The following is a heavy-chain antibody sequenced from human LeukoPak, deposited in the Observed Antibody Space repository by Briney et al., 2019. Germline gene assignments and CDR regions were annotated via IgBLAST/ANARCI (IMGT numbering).Heavy chain of an antibody. CDR3: ARDGQNGSPYATDV. D-gene: IGHD3-10*01. V-gene: IGHV3-33*01. CDR1: GFTFRSHG. J-gene: IGHJ6*02. Sequence: PGRSLRLSCATSGFTFRSHGMHWVRQAPGKGLEWVAGIWYGGSNEDYADSVKGRFTISRDNSKNTLYLQMNSLRVEDTAVYYCARDGQNGSPYATDVWGQGTTVTVSS. CDR2: IWYGGSNE.